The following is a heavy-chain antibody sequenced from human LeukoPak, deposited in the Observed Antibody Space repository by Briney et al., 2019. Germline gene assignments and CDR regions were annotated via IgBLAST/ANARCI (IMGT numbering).Heavy chain of an antibody. CDR2: IRTKGNSYAT. Sequence: PGGSLRLSCAASGFTFSGSSMHWVRQASGKGLEWVGRIRTKGNSYATAYAASVKGRFTISRDDSKNTTYLQMNSLKTEDTAVYYCSRGARDADDETWFDPWGRGTLVTVSS. V-gene: IGHV3-73*01. CDR3: SRGARDADDETWFDP. J-gene: IGHJ5*02. CDR1: GFTFSGSS. D-gene: IGHD1-1*01.